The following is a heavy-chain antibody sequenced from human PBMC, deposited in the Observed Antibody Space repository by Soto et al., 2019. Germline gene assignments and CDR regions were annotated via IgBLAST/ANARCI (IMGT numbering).Heavy chain of an antibody. J-gene: IGHJ4*02. CDR2: IYYSGNT. D-gene: IGHD6-19*01. Sequence: SETLSLTCVITVPSISSYYLSWILQPPGKGLEWIGCIYYSGNTYYNPSLKRRFSISVDTSKNQFSLQLSSVTVADTAVYYCARDFKRSSSPPCPLEYWGLGPLVT. V-gene: IGHV4-59*06. CDR3: ARDFKRSSSPPCPLEY. CDR1: VPSISSYY.